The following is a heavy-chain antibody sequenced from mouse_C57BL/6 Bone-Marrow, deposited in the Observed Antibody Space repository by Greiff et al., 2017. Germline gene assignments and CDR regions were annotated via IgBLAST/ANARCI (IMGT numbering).Heavy chain of an antibody. D-gene: IGHD3-2*02. Sequence: EVKLMESGGDLVKPGGSLKLSCAASGFTFSSYGMSWVRQTPDKRLEWVATISSGGSYTYYPDSVKGRFTISRDNAKNTLYLQMSSLKSEDTAMYYCARGRGQLSYFDYWGQGTTLTVSS. CDR2: ISSGGSYT. CDR3: ARGRGQLSYFDY. J-gene: IGHJ2*01. CDR1: GFTFSSYG. V-gene: IGHV5-6*01.